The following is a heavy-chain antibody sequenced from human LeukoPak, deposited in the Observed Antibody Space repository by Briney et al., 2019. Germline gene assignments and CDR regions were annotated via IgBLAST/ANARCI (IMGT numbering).Heavy chain of an antibody. J-gene: IGHJ6*02. CDR3: ARDHFGYDFWSGYHPEPYYYYGMDV. V-gene: IGHV4-4*07. D-gene: IGHD3-3*01. Sequence: SETLSLTCTVSGGSISSYYWSWIRQPAGKGLEWIGRIYTTGSTNYNPSLKSRVTMSVDTSKNQFSLKLSSVTAADTAVYYCARDHFGYDFWSGYHPEPYYYYGMDVWGQGTTVTVSS. CDR1: GGSISSYY. CDR2: IYTTGST.